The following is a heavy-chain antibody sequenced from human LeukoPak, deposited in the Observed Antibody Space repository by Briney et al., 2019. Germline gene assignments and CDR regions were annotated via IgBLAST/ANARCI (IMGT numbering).Heavy chain of an antibody. D-gene: IGHD6-6*01. Sequence: PGGSLRLSCAASGFTLSSYWMHWVRQAPAKGLVWVSRINSDGSSTSYADSVKGRFTISRDNAKNTLYLQMNSLRAEDTAVYYCARDRSSDACDYWGQGTLVTVSS. CDR3: ARDRSSDACDY. CDR2: INSDGSST. J-gene: IGHJ4*02. CDR1: GFTLSSYW. V-gene: IGHV3-74*01.